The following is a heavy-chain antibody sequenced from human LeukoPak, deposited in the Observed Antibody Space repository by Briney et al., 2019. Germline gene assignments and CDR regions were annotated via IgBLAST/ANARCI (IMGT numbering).Heavy chain of an antibody. CDR2: XXXXXXT. J-gene: IGHJ6*02. CDR1: XGXX. Sequence: XGXXWSWXRXPXXXGLEWXXXXXXXXXTNYNPSLKSLVTISVDTSKNQFSLKLSSVTAADTAVYYCARGPRKYYGSGSRNYYYYGMDVWGQGTTVTVSS. D-gene: IGHD3-10*01. CDR3: ARGPRKYYGSGSRNYYYYGMDV. V-gene: IGHV4-34*01.